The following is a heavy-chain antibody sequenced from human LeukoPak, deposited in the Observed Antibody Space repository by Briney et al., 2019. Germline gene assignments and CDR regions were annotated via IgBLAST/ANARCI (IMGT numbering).Heavy chain of an antibody. J-gene: IGHJ4*02. Sequence: PSETLSLTCTVSGGSISSSSYYWGWIRQPPGKGLEWIGSIYYSGSTYYNPSLKSRVTISVDTSKNQFSLKLSSVTAADTAVYYCARGPYDYVWGSFDYWGQGTLVTVSS. CDR2: IYYSGST. CDR1: GGSISSSSYY. CDR3: ARGPYDYVWGSFDY. V-gene: IGHV4-39*07. D-gene: IGHD3-16*01.